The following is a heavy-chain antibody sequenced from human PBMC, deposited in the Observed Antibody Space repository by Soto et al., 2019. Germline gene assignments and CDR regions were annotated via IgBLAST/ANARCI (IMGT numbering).Heavy chain of an antibody. J-gene: IGHJ3*02. CDR3: AQGVPSPTQHAFDI. CDR2: ISYDGSDK. V-gene: IGHV3-30*18. Sequence: QVHLVESGGGVVQPGRSLRLSCAASGFSFSSYDMHWVRQAPGKGLEWVAMISYDGSDKYFSDSVKGRLTISRDNSKNTVSLEMNSLRTKDTAAYYCAQGVPSPTQHAFDIWGQGTMVTVSS. CDR1: GFSFSSYD.